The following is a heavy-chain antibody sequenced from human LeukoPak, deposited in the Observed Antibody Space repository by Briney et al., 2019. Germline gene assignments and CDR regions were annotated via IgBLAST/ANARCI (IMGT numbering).Heavy chain of an antibody. D-gene: IGHD3-10*01. J-gene: IGHJ6*02. V-gene: IGHV4-31*03. Sequence: PSETLSLTCTVSGGSISSGGYYWSWIRQHPGKGLEWIGYIYYSGSTYYNPSLKSRVTISVDTSKNQFSLKLSSVTAADTAVYYCAREGFGGFTMVWGQGTTVTVSS. CDR3: AREGFGGFTMV. CDR2: IYYSGST. CDR1: GGSISSGGYY.